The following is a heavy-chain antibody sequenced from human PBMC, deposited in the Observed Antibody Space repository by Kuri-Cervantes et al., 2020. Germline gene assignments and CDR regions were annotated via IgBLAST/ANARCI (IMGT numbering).Heavy chain of an antibody. CDR2: INHSGST. Sequence: ESLKISCAVYGGSFSGYYWSWIRQPPGKGLEWIGEINHSGSTNYNPSLKSRVTISVDTSKDQFSLKLSSVTAADTAVYYCARGAGNYYDSSGYYPFDYWGQGTLVTVSS. J-gene: IGHJ4*02. CDR1: GGSFSGYY. CDR3: ARGAGNYYDSSGYYPFDY. D-gene: IGHD3-22*01. V-gene: IGHV4-34*01.